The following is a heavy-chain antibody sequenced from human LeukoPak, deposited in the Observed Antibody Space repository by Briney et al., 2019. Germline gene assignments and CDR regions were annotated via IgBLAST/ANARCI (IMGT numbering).Heavy chain of an antibody. Sequence: QPGGSLRLSCAAAGFTFRSYAMQGVRQAPGKGEEGVAVITYDGSNKYYEDSVKGRITISRDNSMYTLYLQLNRLTAADTSVFYCAGAAIGGYYFYYWGQGTLVTFSS. V-gene: IGHV3-30*04. CDR2: ITYDGSNK. CDR3: AGAAIGGYYFYY. J-gene: IGHJ4*02. CDR1: GFTFRSYA. D-gene: IGHD3-16*01.